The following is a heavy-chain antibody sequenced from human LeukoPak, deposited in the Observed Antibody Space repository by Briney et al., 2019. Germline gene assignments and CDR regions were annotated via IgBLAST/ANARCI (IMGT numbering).Heavy chain of an antibody. J-gene: IGHJ4*02. CDR3: ARGTYYDSSAYSGVRLFDY. CDR2: INPNSGRT. CDR1: GYTFTGYY. V-gene: IGHV1-2*02. D-gene: IGHD3-22*01. Sequence: ASVTVSCKASGYTFTGYYTHWVRQAPGQGLEWMGWINPNSGRTNYAQKFQGRVTMTSDTPISTAYMDLSRLRSDDTALYYCARGTYYDSSAYSGVRLFDYWGQGTLVTVSS.